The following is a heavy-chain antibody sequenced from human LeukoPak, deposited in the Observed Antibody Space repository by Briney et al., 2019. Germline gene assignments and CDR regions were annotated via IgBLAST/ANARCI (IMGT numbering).Heavy chain of an antibody. J-gene: IGHJ6*02. D-gene: IGHD2-2*01. CDR2: ISSSSSYI. CDR1: GFTFSSYS. V-gene: IGHV3-21*01. CDR3: ARVQYCSSASCSEVASGMDV. Sequence: GGSLRLSCAASGFTFSSYSMNWVRQAPGKGLEWVSSISSSSSYIYHADSVKGRITISRDNDKNSLYLKMNSLRAEDTAVYYCARVQYCSSASCSEVASGMDVWGQGTTVTVSS.